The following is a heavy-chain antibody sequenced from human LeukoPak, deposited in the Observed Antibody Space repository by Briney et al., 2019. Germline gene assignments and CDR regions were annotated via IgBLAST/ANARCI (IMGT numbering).Heavy chain of an antibody. V-gene: IGHV3-23*01. CDR3: AKDLVVGTNYFDY. D-gene: IGHD1-26*01. J-gene: IGHJ4*02. CDR2: ISGSGNST. CDR1: GFTFDSYA. Sequence: GGSLRLSCAASGFTFDSYAMSWVRQAPGKGLEWVSSISGSGNSTYYADSVKGRFTLSRDTSKDTLYLQMNSLRAEDTAVYYCAKDLVVGTNYFDYWGQGTPVTVSS.